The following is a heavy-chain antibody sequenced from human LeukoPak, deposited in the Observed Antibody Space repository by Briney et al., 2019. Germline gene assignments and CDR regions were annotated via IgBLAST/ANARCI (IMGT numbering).Heavy chain of an antibody. Sequence: ASVKVSCKASGYTFTSYYMHWVRQAPGQGLEWMGIINPSGGSTSYAQKFQGRVTITTDESTSTAYMELSSLRSEDTAVYYCARDGYNYQGFDYWGQGTLVTVSS. CDR1: GYTFTSYY. CDR2: INPSGGST. V-gene: IGHV1-46*01. CDR3: ARDGYNYQGFDY. J-gene: IGHJ4*02. D-gene: IGHD5-24*01.